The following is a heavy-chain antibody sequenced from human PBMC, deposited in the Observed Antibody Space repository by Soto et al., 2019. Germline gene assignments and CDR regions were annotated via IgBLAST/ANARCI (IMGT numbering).Heavy chain of an antibody. Sequence: ASVKVSCKASGGTFSSYAISWVRQAPGQGLEWMGGIIPIFGTANYAQKFQGRVTITADKSTSTAYMELSSLRSEDTAVYYCAVPTTVTIDYYYGMDVWGQGTTVTVSS. V-gene: IGHV1-69*06. D-gene: IGHD4-17*01. J-gene: IGHJ6*02. CDR1: GGTFSSYA. CDR3: AVPTTVTIDYYYGMDV. CDR2: IIPIFGTA.